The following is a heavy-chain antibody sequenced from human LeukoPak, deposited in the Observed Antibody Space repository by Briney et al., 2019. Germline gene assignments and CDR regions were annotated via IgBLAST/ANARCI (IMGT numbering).Heavy chain of an antibody. J-gene: IGHJ4*02. CDR1: GGSIISSSYY. CDR2: SYYSGST. Sequence: SEALSLTCSVSGGSIISSSYYWGWIRQPPGKGLEWIGSSYYSGSTYYNPSLKSRVTISVDTSKNQVALKLSSVTAADTAVNYCARHIVVVTAGFDYWGQGTLVTVSS. CDR3: ARHIVVVTAGFDY. D-gene: IGHD2-21*02. V-gene: IGHV4-39*01.